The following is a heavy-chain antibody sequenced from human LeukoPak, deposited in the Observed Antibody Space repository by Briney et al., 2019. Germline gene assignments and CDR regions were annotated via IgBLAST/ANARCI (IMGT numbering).Heavy chain of an antibody. Sequence: SETLSLTCTVSGGSISISSYYWGWIRQPPGKGLEWIGSIYYSGSTYYNPSLKSRVTISVDTSKNQFSLKLSSVTAADTAVYYCARRLGRFLEWFPDYWGQGALVTVSS. CDR2: IYYSGST. V-gene: IGHV4-39*07. CDR1: GGSISISSYY. D-gene: IGHD3-3*01. CDR3: ARRLGRFLEWFPDY. J-gene: IGHJ4*02.